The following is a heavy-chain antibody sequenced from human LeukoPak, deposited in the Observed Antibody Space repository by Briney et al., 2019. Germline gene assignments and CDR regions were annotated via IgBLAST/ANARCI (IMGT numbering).Heavy chain of an antibody. D-gene: IGHD5-12*01. J-gene: IGHJ5*02. Sequence: PGGSLRLSCAASGFTFTIYTMNWVRQAPGRGLEWVSSISSTGNNIYYADSVKGRFTISRDNAKVSLYLQMNSLRAEDTAVYYCARDQYSGYDCWFDPWGQGTLVTVSS. V-gene: IGHV3-21*04. CDR2: ISSTGNNI. CDR3: ARDQYSGYDCWFDP. CDR1: GFTFTIYT.